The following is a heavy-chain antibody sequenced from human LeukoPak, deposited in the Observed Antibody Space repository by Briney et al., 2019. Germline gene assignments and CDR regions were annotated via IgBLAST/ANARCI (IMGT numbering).Heavy chain of an antibody. CDR2: INHSGST. J-gene: IGHJ4*02. D-gene: IGHD3-22*01. CDR3: ARGLWRIRGSGYLGY. Sequence: SETLSLTCAVYGGSFSGYYWSWIRQPPGKGLEWIGEINHSGSTNYNPSLKSRVTISVDTSKNLFSLKLSSVTAADTAVYYCARGLWRIRGSGYLGYWGQGTLVTVSS. V-gene: IGHV4-34*01. CDR1: GGSFSGYY.